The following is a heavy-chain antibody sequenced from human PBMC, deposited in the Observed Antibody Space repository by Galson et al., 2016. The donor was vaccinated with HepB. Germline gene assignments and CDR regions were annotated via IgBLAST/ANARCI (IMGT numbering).Heavy chain of an antibody. Sequence: SLRLSCAASEFTFSTYAIHWVRQAPGKGLEWVAVISYDGSNKYFADSVKGRFTISRDNSENTLYLQMNRPRAEDTAVYYCARVGYNYCSGSYYNGDDWYFDLWGRGTLVIVSS. CDR1: EFTFSTYA. CDR2: ISYDGSNK. J-gene: IGHJ2*01. CDR3: ARVGYNYCSGSYYNGDDWYFDL. V-gene: IGHV3-30*04. D-gene: IGHD3-10*01.